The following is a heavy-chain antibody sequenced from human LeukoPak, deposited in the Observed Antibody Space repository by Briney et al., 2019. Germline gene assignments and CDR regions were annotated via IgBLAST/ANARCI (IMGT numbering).Heavy chain of an antibody. J-gene: IGHJ3*02. CDR1: GFSFSNYG. D-gene: IGHD5-18*01. Sequence: GGSLRLSCAASGFSFSNYGMSWVRQAPGKGLEWVAVISYDGPNKYYADSVKGRFTISRGNSKNTLYLQMNSLRAEDTAIYYCAKGRYTYGFHAFDIWGQGTMVTVSS. V-gene: IGHV3-30*18. CDR3: AKGRYTYGFHAFDI. CDR2: ISYDGPNK.